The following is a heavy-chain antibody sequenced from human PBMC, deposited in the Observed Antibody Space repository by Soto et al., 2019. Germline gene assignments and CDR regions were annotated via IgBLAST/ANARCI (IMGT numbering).Heavy chain of an antibody. J-gene: IGHJ4*02. CDR3: SRGILV. CDR2: ISYGGST. D-gene: IGHD5-18*01. Sequence: QVQLQESGPGLVKPSQTLSLTCTVSGGSINSGGYCWSWIRQHPGKGLDWIGCISYGGSTSYNPSLKSRVTISVDPSKNQFSLKLTSVPAADTAVYYCSRGILVWGQGALITVSS. V-gene: IGHV4-31*03. CDR1: GGSINSGGYC.